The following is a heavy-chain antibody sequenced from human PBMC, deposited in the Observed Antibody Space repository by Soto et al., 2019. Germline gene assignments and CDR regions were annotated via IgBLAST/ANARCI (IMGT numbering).Heavy chain of an antibody. CDR3: AKSLVTPSDAFDL. V-gene: IGHV3-11*01. Sequence: GGSLRLSCVASGFSFSEYYLSWIRQSPGKRLEWLSYISGSGHNIYYADSVKGRCTISRDNDKKTLFLQMNRLRADDTAVYFCAKSLVTPSDAFDLWGRGTLVTVSS. D-gene: IGHD6-19*01. CDR2: ISGSGHNI. CDR1: GFSFSEYY. J-gene: IGHJ3*01.